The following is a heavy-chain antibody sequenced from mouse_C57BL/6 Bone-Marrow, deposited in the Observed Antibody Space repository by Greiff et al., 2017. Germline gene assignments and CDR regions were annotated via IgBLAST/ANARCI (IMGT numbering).Heavy chain of an antibody. CDR2: INPNNGGT. Sequence: EVQLVESGPELVKPGASVKIPCKASGYTFTDYNMDWVKQSHGKSLEWIGDINPNNGGTIYNQKFKGKATLTVDKSSSTAYMELRSLTSEDTAVYYWARSGFITTVPLYYAMDYWGQGTSVTVSS. V-gene: IGHV1-18*01. D-gene: IGHD1-1*01. CDR1: GYTFTDYN. CDR3: ARSGFITTVPLYYAMDY. J-gene: IGHJ4*01.